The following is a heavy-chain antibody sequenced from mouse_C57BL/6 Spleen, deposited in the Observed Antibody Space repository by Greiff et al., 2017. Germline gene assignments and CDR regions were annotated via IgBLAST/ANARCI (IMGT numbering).Heavy chain of an antibody. CDR1: GYAFTNYL. J-gene: IGHJ2*01. CDR3: ARSFTVAYYFDY. Sequence: QVQLQQSGAELVRPGTSVKVSCKASGYAFTNYLIEWVKQRPGQGLEWIGVINPGNGGTNYNEKFKGKATLTADKSSSTAYMHLSSLTSEDSAVYFCARSFTVAYYFDYWGQGTTLTVSS. V-gene: IGHV1-54*01. D-gene: IGHD1-1*01. CDR2: INPGNGGT.